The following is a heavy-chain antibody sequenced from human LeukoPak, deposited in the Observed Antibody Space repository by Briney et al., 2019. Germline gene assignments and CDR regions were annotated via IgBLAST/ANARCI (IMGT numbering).Heavy chain of an antibody. CDR1: GYSFTSYW. Sequence: GDSLKISCKGSGYSFTSYWIGWVRQMPGKGLEGMGIIYPGDSDTRSSPSFQGQVTISADKSISTAYLQWSSLKASDTAMYYSARHDDYSNFNEYYCGYWGQGTLVTVSS. V-gene: IGHV5-51*01. J-gene: IGHJ4*02. D-gene: IGHD4-11*01. CDR2: IYPGDSDT. CDR3: ARHDDYSNFNEYYCGY.